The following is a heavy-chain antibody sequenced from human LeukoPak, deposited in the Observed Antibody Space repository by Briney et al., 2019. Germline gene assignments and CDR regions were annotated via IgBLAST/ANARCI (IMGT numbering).Heavy chain of an antibody. Sequence: GGSLRLSCAASGFIFSDYYMSWIRQAPGKGLEWVSYISGSGRSTFYADSVKGRFTISRDNAENSLYLQMKSLRVEDTAVYYCARRSKGQLVLYWFDPWGQGALVSVSS. J-gene: IGHJ5*02. CDR2: ISGSGRST. V-gene: IGHV3-11*01. D-gene: IGHD6-6*01. CDR3: ARRSKGQLVLYWFDP. CDR1: GFIFSDYY.